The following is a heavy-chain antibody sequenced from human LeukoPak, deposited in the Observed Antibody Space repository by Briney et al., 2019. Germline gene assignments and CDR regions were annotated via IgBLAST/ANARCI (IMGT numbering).Heavy chain of an antibody. CDR2: IYYSATT. J-gene: IGHJ5*02. CDR3: ARGVPFDP. V-gene: IGHV4-59*01. CDR1: GGSITHYY. D-gene: IGHD4/OR15-4a*01. Sequence: SETLSLTCTVSGGSITHYYWSWIRQPPGKGLEWIGYIYYSATTNYNPSLKSRVTISIDASKNQFSLNLTSLTAADTAVYYCARGVPFDPWGQGTQVTGSS.